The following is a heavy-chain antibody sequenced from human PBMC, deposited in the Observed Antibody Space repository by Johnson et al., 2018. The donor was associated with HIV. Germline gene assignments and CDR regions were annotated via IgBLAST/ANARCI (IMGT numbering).Heavy chain of an antibody. CDR1: GFTVSSNY. Sequence: EVQLVESGGGVVRPGGSLRLACAVSGFTVSSNYMSWVRQAPGKGLEWVSVIYSAGSTNYADSVKGRFTISRDNSNNTLYLQMNSRKTEDTALYLQMNSLTAEDTALYYCARESLLITPRRDDAFDIWGQGTMVTVSS. D-gene: IGHD6-6*01. V-gene: IGHV3-66*01. J-gene: IGHJ3*02. CDR3: MNSLTAEDTALYYCARESLLITPRRDDAFDI. CDR2: IYSAGST.